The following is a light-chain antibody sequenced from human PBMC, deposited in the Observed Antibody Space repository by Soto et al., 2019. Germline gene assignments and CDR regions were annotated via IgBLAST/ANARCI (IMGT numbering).Light chain of an antibody. Sequence: QSALTQPPSASGSPGQSVTISCAGSRSNIGSYDFVAWYQQHPGKAPKLIIYDVSERPSGVPDRFSGSKSGTAASLTVSGLQAEDEVYYYCCSYAGRNNYVFGTGTKVTVL. J-gene: IGLJ1*01. V-gene: IGLV2-8*01. CDR2: DVS. CDR3: CSYAGRNNYV. CDR1: RSNIGSYDF.